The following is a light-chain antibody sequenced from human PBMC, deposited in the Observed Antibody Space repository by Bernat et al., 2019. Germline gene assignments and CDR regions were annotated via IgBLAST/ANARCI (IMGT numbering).Light chain of an antibody. J-gene: IGKJ1*01. CDR2: TAY. Sequence: DIQMTQSPSSLSASVGDRVTITCRASQGIRNQLGWYQQKPGKAPKRLIYTAYNVQSGVPSRFSGTGYGTEFTLTISSLQPEDFATYYCIQHYDFPWTFGQGTKVDIK. CDR3: IQHYDFPWT. V-gene: IGKV1-17*01. CDR1: QGIRNQ.